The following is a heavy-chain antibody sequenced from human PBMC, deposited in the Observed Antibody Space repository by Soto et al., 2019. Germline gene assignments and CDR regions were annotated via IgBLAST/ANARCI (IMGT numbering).Heavy chain of an antibody. CDR3: AKHSGRYYNDSNDYFCFDY. V-gene: IGHV3-30*18. D-gene: IGHD3-22*01. J-gene: IGHJ4*02. Sequence: GSLRLSCAGSGFTFNSYGMYWVRQAPGRGLEWVAVISYDGSKKYYADSVKGRFTISRDDSKNTLYLQMNSLRAEDTAVYYCAKHSGRYYNDSNDYFCFDYWAKGTL. CDR2: ISYDGSKK. CDR1: GFTFNSYG.